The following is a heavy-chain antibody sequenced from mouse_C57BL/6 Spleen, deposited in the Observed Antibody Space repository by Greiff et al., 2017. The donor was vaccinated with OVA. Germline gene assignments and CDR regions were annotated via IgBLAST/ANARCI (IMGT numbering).Heavy chain of an antibody. CDR3: ARRGIYYGNYVFAY. J-gene: IGHJ3*01. D-gene: IGHD2-1*01. V-gene: IGHV1-59*01. Sequence: VQLQQPGAELVRPGTSVKLSCKASGYTFTSYWMHWVKQRPGQGLEWIGVIDPSDSYTNYNQKFKGKATLTVDTSSSTAYMQLSSLTSEDSAVYYCARRGIYYGNYVFAYWGQGTLVTVSA. CDR1: GYTFTSYW. CDR2: IDPSDSYT.